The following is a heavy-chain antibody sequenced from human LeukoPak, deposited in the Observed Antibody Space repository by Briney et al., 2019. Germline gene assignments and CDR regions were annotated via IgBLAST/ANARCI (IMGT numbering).Heavy chain of an antibody. J-gene: IGHJ4*02. CDR2: IQRDGSSP. Sequence: TGGSLRLSCTASGFSYSGYSMHWVRQATGEGLEWVSGIQRDGSSPTYADSVKGRFTISRDNAKGSVYLQMNNLRADDSAVYYCAKGGGAYSRAWFFSHWGQGTLVTVSS. V-gene: IGHV3-74*01. CDR3: AKGGGAYSRAWFFSH. CDR1: GFSYSGYS. D-gene: IGHD6-19*01.